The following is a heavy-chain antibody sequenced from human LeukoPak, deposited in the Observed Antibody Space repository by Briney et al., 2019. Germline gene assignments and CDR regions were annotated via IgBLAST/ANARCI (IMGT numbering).Heavy chain of an antibody. D-gene: IGHD3-10*01. V-gene: IGHV3-30-3*01. CDR1: GFTFSSYA. CDR2: ISYDGSNK. CDR3: ARDYYGSGSGIDY. J-gene: IGHJ4*02. Sequence: PGGSLRLSCAASGFTFSSYAMHWVRQAPGKGLEWVAVISYDGSNKYYADSVKGRFTISRDNSKNTLYLQTNSLRAEDTAVYYCARDYYGSGSGIDYWGQGTLVTVSS.